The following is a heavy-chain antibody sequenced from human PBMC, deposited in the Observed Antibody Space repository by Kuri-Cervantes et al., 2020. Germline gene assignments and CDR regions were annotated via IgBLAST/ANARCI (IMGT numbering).Heavy chain of an antibody. J-gene: IGHJ4*02. CDR3: ARVGYYDSSGYYFVTVVSPFDY. CDR1: GGTFSSYA. V-gene: IGHV1-2*02. D-gene: IGHD3-22*01. CDR2: INPNNGGT. Sequence: ASVKVSCKASGGTFSSYAISWVRQAPGQGLEWMGWINPNNGGTKYAQKFQGRVTLTRDTSISTAYMELSGLTSDDTAVYYCARVGYYDSSGYYFVTVVSPFDYWGQGTLVTVSS.